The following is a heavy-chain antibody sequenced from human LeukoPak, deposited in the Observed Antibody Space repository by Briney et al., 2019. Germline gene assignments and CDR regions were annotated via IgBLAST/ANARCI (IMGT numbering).Heavy chain of an antibody. J-gene: IGHJ4*02. V-gene: IGHV3-7*03. CDR1: GCIFSRHW. D-gene: IGHD2-21*02. CDR3: ATVQDNVVVTAIPGAIEY. CDR2: IKRDGSAE. Sequence: GGSLRLSCAASGCIFSRHWMSWVRKTPERGLEWVANIKRDGSAEYYVDSVRGRFTISRDNTKNLLFLQMHSLRVEDTAVYYCATVQDNVVVTAIPGAIEYWGRGTLVTVSS.